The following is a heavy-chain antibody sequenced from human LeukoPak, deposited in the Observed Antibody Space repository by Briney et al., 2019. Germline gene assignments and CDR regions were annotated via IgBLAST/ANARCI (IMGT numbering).Heavy chain of an antibody. CDR3: ARDYGDYVTHLDYMDV. J-gene: IGHJ6*03. CDR2: IYHSGST. Sequence: PSETLSLTCAVSGGSISSSNWWSWVRQPPGKGLEWIGEIYHSGSTNYNPSLKSRVTISVDTSKNQFSLKLSSVTAADTAVYYCARDYGDYVTHLDYMDVWGKGTTVTVSS. CDR1: GGSISSSNW. D-gene: IGHD4-17*01. V-gene: IGHV4-4*02.